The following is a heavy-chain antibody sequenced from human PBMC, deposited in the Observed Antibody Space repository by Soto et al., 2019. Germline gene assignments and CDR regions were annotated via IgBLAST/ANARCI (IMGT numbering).Heavy chain of an antibody. Sequence: SVKVSCKASGFTFTSSAVQWVRQARGQRLEWTGWIVVGSGNTNYAQKFQERVTITRDMSTSTAYMELSSLRSEDTAVYYCAAESRGIAARREGNYYYYGMDVWGQGTTVTVSS. D-gene: IGHD6-6*01. J-gene: IGHJ6*02. CDR1: GFTFTSSA. V-gene: IGHV1-58*01. CDR2: IVVGSGNT. CDR3: AAESRGIAARREGNYYYYGMDV.